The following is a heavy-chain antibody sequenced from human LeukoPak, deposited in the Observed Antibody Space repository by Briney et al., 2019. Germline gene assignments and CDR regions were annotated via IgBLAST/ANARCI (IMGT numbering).Heavy chain of an antibody. Sequence: GASLRLSCAASGFTFSSYAMSWVRQAPGRGLEWVSAIIVSGGSTYYADSVKGRFTISRDNSKNTLYLQMNSLRAEDTAVYYCAKDSAPYYDILTGYSLFDYWGQGTLVTVSS. CDR1: GFTFSSYA. D-gene: IGHD3-9*01. CDR3: AKDSAPYYDILTGYSLFDY. V-gene: IGHV3-23*01. J-gene: IGHJ4*02. CDR2: IIVSGGST.